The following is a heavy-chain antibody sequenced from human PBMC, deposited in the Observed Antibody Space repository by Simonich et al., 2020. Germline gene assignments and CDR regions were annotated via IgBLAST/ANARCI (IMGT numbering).Heavy chain of an antibody. D-gene: IGHD1-26*01. J-gene: IGHJ3*02. CDR3: ARVGGPDAFDI. V-gene: IGHV4-38-2*01. CDR1: GYYISSGYY. CDR2: IYHSGRT. Sequence: QVQLQESGPGLVKPSETLSLTCAVSGYYISSGYYWGWIRQPPGKGQEWIGSIYHSGRTYNNPSLKVRVTISVDTSRNQISLKLSSVTAADTAVYYCARVGGPDAFDIWGQGTMVTVSS.